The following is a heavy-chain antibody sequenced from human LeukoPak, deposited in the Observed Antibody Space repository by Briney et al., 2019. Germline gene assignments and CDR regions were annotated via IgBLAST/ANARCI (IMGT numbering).Heavy chain of an antibody. CDR1: GFTFSTYG. V-gene: IGHV3-7*01. D-gene: IGHD6-19*01. CDR3: ARGPAAGNLLGY. Sequence: TGGSLRLSCAAPGFTFSTYGMSWVRQPPGKGLEWVANIKQDGSEKYYVDSVKGRFTISRDNAKNSLFLQMNSLRAEDTAVYYCARGPAAGNLLGYWGQGTLVTVSS. CDR2: IKQDGSEK. J-gene: IGHJ4*02.